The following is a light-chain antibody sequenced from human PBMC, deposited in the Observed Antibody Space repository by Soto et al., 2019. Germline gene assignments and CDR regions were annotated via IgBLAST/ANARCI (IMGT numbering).Light chain of an antibody. J-gene: IGLJ3*02. Sequence: QSVLTQPPSASGTPGQRVTISCSGSSSNIGSNTVNWYQQFPGTAPKLLMYSNNQRPSGVPDRFSGSKSGTSASLAIGGLQSEDEADYYCAAWDDSLNGGVFGGGTKLTVL. CDR3: AAWDDSLNGGV. CDR2: SNN. CDR1: SSNIGSNT. V-gene: IGLV1-44*01.